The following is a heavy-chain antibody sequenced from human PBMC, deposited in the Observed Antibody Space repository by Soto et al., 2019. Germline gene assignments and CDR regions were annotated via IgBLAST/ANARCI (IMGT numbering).Heavy chain of an antibody. CDR1: GASIGTSNW. CDR3: ARLLSSSWYVDY. V-gene: IGHV3-53*04. J-gene: IGHJ4*02. Sequence: ETLSLTCAVSGASIGTSNWWSWVRQSPGKGLEWVSVIYSGGSTYYADSVKGRFTISRHNSENIVYLQLNSLRPEDTAVYYCARLLSSSWYVDYWGPGTLVTVSS. D-gene: IGHD6-13*01. CDR2: IYSGGST.